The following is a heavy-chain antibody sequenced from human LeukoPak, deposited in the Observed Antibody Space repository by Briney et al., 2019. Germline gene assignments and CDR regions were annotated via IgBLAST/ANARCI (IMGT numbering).Heavy chain of an antibody. CDR1: GFTFSSYS. CDR2: ISSSSSYI. D-gene: IGHD4-11*01. V-gene: IGHV3-21*01. Sequence: PGGSLRLSCAASGFTFSSYSMNWVRQAPGKGLEWVSSISSSSSYIYYADSVKGRFTISRDNAKNSLYLQMNSLRAEDTAVYYCARGSAYSPLRACVDYWGQGSRVTVSS. J-gene: IGHJ4*02. CDR3: ARGSAYSPLRACVDY.